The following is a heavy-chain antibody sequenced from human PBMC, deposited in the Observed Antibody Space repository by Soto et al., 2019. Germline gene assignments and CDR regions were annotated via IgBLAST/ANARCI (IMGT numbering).Heavy chain of an antibody. CDR1: GYTFTSYA. Sequence: QVQLVQSGAEVKKPGASVKVSCKASGYTFTSYAMHWVRQAPGQRLEWMGWINAGNGNTKYSQKFQGRVTITRDTSASTAYMELSSLRSEDTAVYYCARDWLERLGAPFNWGQGTLVTVSS. D-gene: IGHD1-1*01. V-gene: IGHV1-3*01. J-gene: IGHJ4*02. CDR3: ARDWLERLGAPFN. CDR2: INAGNGNT.